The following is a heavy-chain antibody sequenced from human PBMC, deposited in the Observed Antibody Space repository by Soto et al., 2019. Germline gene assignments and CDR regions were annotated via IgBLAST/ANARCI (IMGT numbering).Heavy chain of an antibody. CDR2: IWYDGSNK. CDR3: AREHGDPELHYYGMDV. CDR1: GFTFSSYG. V-gene: IGHV3-33*01. Sequence: QVQLVESGGGVVQPGRSLRLSCAASGFTFSSYGMHWVRQAPGKGLEWVAVIWYDGSNKNYADSVKGRFTISRDNSKNTLYLQMNSLRAEDTAVYYCAREHGDPELHYYGMDVWGQGTTVTVSS. J-gene: IGHJ6*02. D-gene: IGHD4-17*01.